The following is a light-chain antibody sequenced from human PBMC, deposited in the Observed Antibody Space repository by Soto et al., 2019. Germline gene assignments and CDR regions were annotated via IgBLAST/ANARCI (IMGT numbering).Light chain of an antibody. V-gene: IGLV2-11*01. CDR1: SSDVGGSNF. J-gene: IGLJ3*02. CDR2: EVS. Sequence: QSALTQPRSVSGSPGQSVTISCTGSSSDVGGSNFVSWYQQHPVKAPKLVIYEVSKRPSGVPDRCSGSKSGNTASLTISGLQAEDEADYYCCSYAGNSLWVFGGGTQLTVL. CDR3: CSYAGNSLWV.